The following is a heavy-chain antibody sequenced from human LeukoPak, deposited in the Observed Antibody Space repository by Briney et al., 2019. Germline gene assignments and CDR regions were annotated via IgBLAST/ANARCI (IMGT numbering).Heavy chain of an antibody. D-gene: IGHD3-3*01. J-gene: IGHJ5*02. CDR2: ISSNGGST. V-gene: IGHV3-64*01. Sequence: PGGSLRLSCAASGFTFSSYAMHWVRQAPGKGLEYASAISSNGGSTYYANSVKGRFTISRDNSKNTLYLQMGSLRADDMAVYYCARGTYDFWSGYNWFDPWGQGTLVTVSS. CDR1: GFTFSSYA. CDR3: ARGTYDFWSGYNWFDP.